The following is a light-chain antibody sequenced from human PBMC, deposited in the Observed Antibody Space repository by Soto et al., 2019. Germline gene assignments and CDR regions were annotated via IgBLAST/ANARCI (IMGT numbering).Light chain of an antibody. CDR1: QDIRKY. CDR3: QQSDDLPYA. J-gene: IGKJ2*01. CDR2: DAS. Sequence: IQMTQSPSLLSASVGDRVTITCQATQDIRKYLNWYQQTPGKAPKLLIYDASSLETGVPPRFSGSGSVTYFTFTISSLQPEDLATYYCQQSDDLPYAFGQGTKLEIK. V-gene: IGKV1-33*01.